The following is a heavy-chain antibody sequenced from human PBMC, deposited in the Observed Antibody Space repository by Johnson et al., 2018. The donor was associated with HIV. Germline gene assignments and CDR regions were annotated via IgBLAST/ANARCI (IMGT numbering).Heavy chain of an antibody. CDR1: GFTFSSYA. J-gene: IGHJ3*01. Sequence: VQLVESGGVVVQPGGSLRLSCAASGFTFSSYAMSWVRQAPGKGLEWVSAISGSGGSTYYADSVKGRFTISRDNSKNTLYLQMNSLRAEDTAVYYCARDAVIRSGWYNVDAFDVWGHGTMVTVSS. CDR3: ARDAVIRSGWYNVDAFDV. D-gene: IGHD6-19*01. V-gene: IGHV3-23*04. CDR2: ISGSGGST.